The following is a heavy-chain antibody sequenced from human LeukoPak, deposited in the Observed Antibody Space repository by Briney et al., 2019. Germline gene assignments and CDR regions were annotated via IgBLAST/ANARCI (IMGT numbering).Heavy chain of an antibody. CDR3: AREPYCSSTSCRYYYYYYYMDV. J-gene: IGHJ6*03. CDR2: IYTSGST. CDR1: GGSISSGSYY. D-gene: IGHD2-2*01. V-gene: IGHV4-61*02. Sequence: SQTLSLTCTVSGGSISSGSYYWSWIRQPAGKGLEWIVRIYTSGSTNYNPSLKSRVTISVDTSKNQFSLKLSSVTAADTAVYYCAREPYCSSTSCRYYYYYYYMDVWGKGTTVTVSS.